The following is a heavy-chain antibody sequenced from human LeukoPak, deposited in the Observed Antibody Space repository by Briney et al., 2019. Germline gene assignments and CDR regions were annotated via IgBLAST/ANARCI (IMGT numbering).Heavy chain of an antibody. CDR1: GFTFDDYA. D-gene: IGHD6-13*01. CDR2: ISSSSSYI. Sequence: GGSLRLSCAASGFTFDDYAMHWVRQAPGKGLEWVSSISSSSSYIYYADSVKGRFTISRDNAKNSLYLQMNSLKTEDTAVYYCTRFVYGAAADETGGHWGQGTLVTVSP. V-gene: IGHV3-21*04. J-gene: IGHJ4*02. CDR3: TRFVYGAAADETGGH.